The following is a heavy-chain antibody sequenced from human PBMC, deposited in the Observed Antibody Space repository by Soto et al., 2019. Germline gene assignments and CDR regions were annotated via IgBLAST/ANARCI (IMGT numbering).Heavy chain of an antibody. J-gene: IGHJ6*02. D-gene: IGHD6-6*01. CDR3: AREEEYGSSRGYYYGMDV. V-gene: IGHV4-30-2*01. Sequence: QLQLQESGSGLVKPSQTLSLTCAVSGGSISSGGYSWSWIRQPPGKGLEWIGYIYHSGSTYYNPYLNSRVTISVGRTKNQFSLKLSSVTAADTAVYYCAREEEYGSSRGYYYGMDVWGQGTTVTVSS. CDR2: IYHSGST. CDR1: GGSISSGGYS.